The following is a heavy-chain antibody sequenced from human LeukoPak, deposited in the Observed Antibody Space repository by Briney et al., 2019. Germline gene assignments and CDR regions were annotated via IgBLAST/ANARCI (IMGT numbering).Heavy chain of an antibody. CDR2: ISGSGGST. D-gene: IGHD3-22*01. V-gene: IGHV3-23*01. CDR3: AKDILRYYYDSSGYSAY. CDR1: GFTFSSYA. Sequence: GGSLRLSCAASGFTFSSYAVSWVRQAPGKGLEWVSAISGSGGSTYYADSVKGRFTISRDNSKNTLYLQMNSLRAEDTAVYYCAKDILRYYYDSSGYSAYWGQGTLVTVSS. J-gene: IGHJ4*02.